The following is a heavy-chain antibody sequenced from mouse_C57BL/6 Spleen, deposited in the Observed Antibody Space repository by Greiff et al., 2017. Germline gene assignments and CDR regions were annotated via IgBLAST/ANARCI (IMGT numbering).Heavy chain of an antibody. D-gene: IGHD1-1*01. CDR1: GYTFTSYW. CDR2: IDPSDSYT. V-gene: IGHV1-69*01. J-gene: IGHJ4*01. CDR3: ARSASISTVVARDYAMDY. Sequence: QGQLQQPGAELVMPGASVKLSCKASGYTFTSYWMHWVKQRPGQGLEWIGEIDPSDSYTNYNQKFKGKSTLTVDKSSSTAYMQLSSLTSEDSAVYYCARSASISTVVARDYAMDYWPQGTPVPASS.